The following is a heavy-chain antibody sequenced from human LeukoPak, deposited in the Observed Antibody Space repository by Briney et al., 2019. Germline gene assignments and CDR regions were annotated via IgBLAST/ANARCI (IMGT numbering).Heavy chain of an antibody. CDR1: GGSISSSPYY. Sequence: SETLSLTCTVSGGSISSSPYYWGWIRQPPGKGLEWIGSIYYSGTTHYSPSLEGRVTISVDTSKNQFSLKLSSVTAADTAVYYCARVELYAVFDYWGQGTLVTVSS. CDR3: ARVELYAVFDY. J-gene: IGHJ4*02. D-gene: IGHD2-8*01. CDR2: IYYSGTT. V-gene: IGHV4-39*07.